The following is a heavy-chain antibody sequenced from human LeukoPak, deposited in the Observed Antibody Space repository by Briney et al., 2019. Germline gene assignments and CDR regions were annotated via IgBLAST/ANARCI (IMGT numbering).Heavy chain of an antibody. CDR1: GGSVSSDSYY. D-gene: IGHD4-17*01. CDR2: IYYSGST. J-gene: IGHJ4*02. V-gene: IGHV4-61*01. Sequence: PSETLSLTCTVSGGSVSSDSYYWSWLRQPPGKGLEWIGYIYYSGSTNYNPSLKSRVTISVDTSKNQFSLKLSSVTAADTAVYYCAREGLYGDYVWSLDYWGQGTLVTVSS. CDR3: AREGLYGDYVWSLDY.